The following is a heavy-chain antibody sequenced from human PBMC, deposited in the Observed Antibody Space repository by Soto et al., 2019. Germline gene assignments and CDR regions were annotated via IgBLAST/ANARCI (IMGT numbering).Heavy chain of an antibody. CDR1: DGSISNYY. Sequence: PSETLSLTCTVSDGSISNYYWSWIRQPPGKGLEWIGYIYYTGNTNYNPSLKSRVTMSVDTSKNQFSLRLSSATAADTAVYYCTSYYDILTGYYSFDPWGQGTLVTVSS. CDR3: TSYYDILTGYYSFDP. CDR2: IYYTGNT. D-gene: IGHD3-9*01. J-gene: IGHJ5*02. V-gene: IGHV4-59*01.